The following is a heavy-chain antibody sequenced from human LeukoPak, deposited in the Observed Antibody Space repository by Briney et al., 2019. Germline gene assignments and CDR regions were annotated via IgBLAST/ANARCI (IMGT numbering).Heavy chain of an antibody. V-gene: IGHV4-4*07. Sequence: SGTLSLTCTVSGGSISGYYWSWIRQPAGKGLEWIGRIYTNGGTTYNPSLKSRVTVSLDTSKNQFFLKLTSVTAADTAMYYCTRFPSGIAASAGFDPWGQGTLVTVSS. D-gene: IGHD6-13*01. CDR1: GGSISGYY. CDR3: TRFPSGIAASAGFDP. CDR2: IYTNGGT. J-gene: IGHJ5*02.